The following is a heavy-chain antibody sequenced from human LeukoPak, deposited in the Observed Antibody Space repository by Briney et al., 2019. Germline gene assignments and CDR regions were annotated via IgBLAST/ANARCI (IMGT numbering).Heavy chain of an antibody. D-gene: IGHD2-2*01. J-gene: IGHJ3*02. CDR3: ARVSTLGCSSTTCLVFDI. V-gene: IGHV1-2*02. CDR1: GYTFTGHY. CDR2: INSNSGGT. Sequence: GASVKVSCRASGYTFTGHYIHWVRQAPGHGLEWMGWINSNSGGTSYAQNFQGRVTMTRDTSLSTAYMEISRLRSDDTAVYYCARVSTLGCSSTTCLVFDIWGQGTVVTVSS.